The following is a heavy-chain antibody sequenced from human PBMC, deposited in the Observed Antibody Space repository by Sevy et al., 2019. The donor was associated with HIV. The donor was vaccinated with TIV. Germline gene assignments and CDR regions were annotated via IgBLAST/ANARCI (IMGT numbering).Heavy chain of an antibody. CDR1: GFTFSNAW. CDR2: IKSKTDGGTT. J-gene: IGHJ4*02. D-gene: IGHD3-10*01. CDR3: TTAVRGVDTVHDY. Sequence: GGSLRLSCAASGFTFSNAWMSWVRQAPGKGLEWVGRIKSKTDGGTTDYAAPVKGRFTISRDDSKNTLYLQMNSLKTEDTAVYYCTTAVRGVDTVHDYWGQGTLVTVSS. V-gene: IGHV3-15*01.